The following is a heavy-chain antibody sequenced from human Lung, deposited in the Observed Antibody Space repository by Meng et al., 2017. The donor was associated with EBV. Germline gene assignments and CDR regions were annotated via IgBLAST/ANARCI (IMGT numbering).Heavy chain of an antibody. J-gene: IGHJ4*02. D-gene: IGHD3-10*01. CDR2: FVNNVDT. Sequence: VPPLRSWAEVKNPGASVWGLGQPSGYTFASYGISWLRQAPGQGLEWNGWFVNNVDTYSAQKFQGRVTMTTDTHTSTAFMELRSLRSDDTAVYYCARGTPGRSYSDYWGQGTLVTVSS. V-gene: IGHV1-18*01. CDR1: GYTFASYG. CDR3: ARGTPGRSYSDY.